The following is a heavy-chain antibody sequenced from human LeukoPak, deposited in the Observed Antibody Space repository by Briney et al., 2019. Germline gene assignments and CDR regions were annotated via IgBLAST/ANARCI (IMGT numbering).Heavy chain of an antibody. D-gene: IGHD3-10*01. CDR2: ISGCGVST. V-gene: IGHV3-23*01. CDR1: GFTFYNYV. J-gene: IGHJ4*02. CDR3: AKDQGYDGAGTYYPY. Sequence: GGSLRLSCAASGFTFYNYVVSRGGQAAGKGLGGVYGISGCGVSTYYAASLTGRFNIPSDNSKHTLCLQLNSPRGPDQAVFYFAKDQGYDGAGTYYPYGGEGTLVTASS.